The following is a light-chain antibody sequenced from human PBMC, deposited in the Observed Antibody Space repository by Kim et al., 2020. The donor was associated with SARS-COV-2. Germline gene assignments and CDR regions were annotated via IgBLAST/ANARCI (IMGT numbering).Light chain of an antibody. CDR1: SLRSYY. CDR2: GKN. CDR3: NSRDSSGNLYV. J-gene: IGLJ1*01. V-gene: IGLV3-19*01. Sequence: ALGQTVRITCQGDSLRSYYASWYQQRPGQAPLLVIYGKNNRPSGIPDRFSGSSSGNTASLIITGAQAEDEADYYCNSRDSSGNLYVFGAGTKVTVL.